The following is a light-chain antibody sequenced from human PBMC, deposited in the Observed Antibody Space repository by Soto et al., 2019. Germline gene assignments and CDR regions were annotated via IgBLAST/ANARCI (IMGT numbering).Light chain of an antibody. CDR1: QDISNY. J-gene: IGKJ3*01. CDR2: DAS. Sequence: DIQMTQSPSSLSASVGDRVTITCQASQDISNYLNWYQQKPGKAPKLLIYDASNLETGVPSRFGGSGSGTDFTFTISSLQPEDIATYYCQQYDNPPITFGPGTKVDIK. CDR3: QQYDNPPIT. V-gene: IGKV1-33*01.